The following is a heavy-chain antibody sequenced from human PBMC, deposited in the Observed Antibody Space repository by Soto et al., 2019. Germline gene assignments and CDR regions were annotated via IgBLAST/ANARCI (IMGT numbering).Heavy chain of an antibody. CDR3: ARGTALPSFDWLPPPGYYYGMDV. D-gene: IGHD3-9*01. V-gene: IGHV1-8*01. J-gene: IGHJ6*02. CDR1: GYTFTSYD. CDR2: MNPNSGNT. Sequence: GASVKVSCKASGYTFTSYDINWVRQATGQGLEWMGWMNPNSGNTGYAQKFQGRATMTRNTSISTAYMELSSLRSEDTAVYYCARGTALPSFDWLPPPGYYYGMDVWGQGTTVTVSS.